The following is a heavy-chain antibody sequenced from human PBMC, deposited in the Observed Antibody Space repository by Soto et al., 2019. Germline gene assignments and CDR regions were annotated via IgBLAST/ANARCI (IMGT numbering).Heavy chain of an antibody. V-gene: IGHV3-30*18. Sequence: QVQLVESGGGVVQPGRSLRLSCAASGFTFSSYGMHWVRQAPGKGLEWVAVISYDGSNKYYADSVKGLSTISRDNSKNTLYRQMNSLRAEDTAVYYCAKETYSGPLDYWGQGTLVTVSS. D-gene: IGHD2-15*01. J-gene: IGHJ4*02. CDR3: AKETYSGPLDY. CDR2: ISYDGSNK. CDR1: GFTFSSYG.